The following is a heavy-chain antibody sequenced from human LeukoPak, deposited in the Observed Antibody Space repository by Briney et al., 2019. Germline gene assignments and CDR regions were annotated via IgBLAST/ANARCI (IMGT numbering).Heavy chain of an antibody. Sequence: ASVKVSCKASGYTFTSYYMHWVRQAPGQGLEWMGIINPSGGSTSYAQKFQGRVTMTRDTSTSTVYMELNSLRAEDTAVYYCARGYYDFWSGYYMDGNFDYWGQGTLVTVS. CDR2: INPSGGST. CDR3: ARGYYDFWSGYYMDGNFDY. V-gene: IGHV1-46*01. CDR1: GYTFTSYY. D-gene: IGHD3-3*01. J-gene: IGHJ4*02.